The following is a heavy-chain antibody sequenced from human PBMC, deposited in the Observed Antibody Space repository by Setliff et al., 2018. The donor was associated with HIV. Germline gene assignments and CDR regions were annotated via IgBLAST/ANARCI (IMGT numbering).Heavy chain of an antibody. J-gene: IGHJ4*02. CDR2: IFSNVTT. Sequence: SETLSLTCTVSGDSIDDFYWSWIRQPPGQGLEWIGYIFSNVTTNYSPSLKSRVTVSIDRSKSQFLLNLTSVNASDTAIYYCARRKLSKGGAFDYWGQGALVTVSS. V-gene: IGHV4-4*09. CDR1: GDSIDDFY. CDR3: ARRKLSKGGAFDY. D-gene: IGHD1-1*01.